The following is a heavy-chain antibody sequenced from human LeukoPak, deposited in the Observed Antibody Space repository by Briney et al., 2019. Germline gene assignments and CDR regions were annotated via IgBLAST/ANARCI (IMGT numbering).Heavy chain of an antibody. CDR1: GFTFSSYS. J-gene: IGHJ4*02. Sequence: KPGRSLRLSCAASGFTFSSYSMNWVRQAPGKGLEWVSSISSSSSYIYYADSVKGRFTISRDNAKNSLYLQMNSLRAEDTAVYYCARGIGYSYGYNSYYFDYWGQGTLVTVSS. V-gene: IGHV3-21*01. CDR3: ARGIGYSYGYNSYYFDY. D-gene: IGHD5-18*01. CDR2: ISSSSSYI.